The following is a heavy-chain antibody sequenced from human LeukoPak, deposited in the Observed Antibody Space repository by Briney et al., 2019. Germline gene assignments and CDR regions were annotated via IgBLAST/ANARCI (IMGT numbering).Heavy chain of an antibody. CDR2: INHSGST. D-gene: IGHD4-17*01. J-gene: IGHJ6*02. V-gene: IGHV4-34*01. CDR3: ARVTVTTPYYYYYYGMDV. Sequence: SETLSLACAVYGGSFSGYYWSWIRQPPGKGLEWIGEINHSGSTNYNPSLKSRVTISVDTSKNQFSLKLSSVTAADTAVYYCARVTVTTPYYYYYYGMDVWGQGTTVTVSS. CDR1: GGSFSGYY.